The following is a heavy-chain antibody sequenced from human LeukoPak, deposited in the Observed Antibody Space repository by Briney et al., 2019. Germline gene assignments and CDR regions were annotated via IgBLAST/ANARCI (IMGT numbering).Heavy chain of an antibody. D-gene: IGHD2-15*01. CDR3: ARDLFSGRGAIDC. CDR2: IEEDGSET. CDR1: GFTFSTYW. V-gene: IGHV3-7*01. J-gene: IGHJ4*02. Sequence: GGSLRLSCAVSGFTFSTYWMSWVRQAPGKGLEWVANIEEDGSETYYVDSLKGRFTISRDNVKNSLYLQINSLRAEDTAVYYCARDLFSGRGAIDCWGQGTLVTVSS.